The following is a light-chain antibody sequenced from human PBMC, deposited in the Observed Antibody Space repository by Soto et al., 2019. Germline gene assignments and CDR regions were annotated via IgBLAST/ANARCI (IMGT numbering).Light chain of an antibody. V-gene: IGKV1-6*01. CDR2: GAS. Sequence: AVQMTQSPSSLSASVGDRVTITCRASQAIRTDLGWYQQTPGKAPKLLTSGASRLQSGVPSRVSGSGSGAEFTLNIISLQHEDSATYNCLQDYSSPRT. CDR3: LQDYSSPRT. J-gene: IGKJ2*02. CDR1: QAIRTD.